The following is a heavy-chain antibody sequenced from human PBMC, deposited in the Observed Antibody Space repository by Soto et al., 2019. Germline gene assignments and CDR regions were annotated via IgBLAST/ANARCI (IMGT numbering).Heavy chain of an antibody. Sequence: GGSLRLSCAASEFTFSNYAMSWVRQAPGKGLEWVSSISDNGGTTYYADSVKGRFTISRDNSKNTLYLQMNSLRAEDTAVYYCAKDPQPVIVYFDYGGQRTQVTVSS. D-gene: IGHD3-22*01. CDR1: EFTFSNYA. J-gene: IGHJ4*02. V-gene: IGHV3-23*01. CDR2: ISDNGGTT. CDR3: AKDPQPVIVYFDY.